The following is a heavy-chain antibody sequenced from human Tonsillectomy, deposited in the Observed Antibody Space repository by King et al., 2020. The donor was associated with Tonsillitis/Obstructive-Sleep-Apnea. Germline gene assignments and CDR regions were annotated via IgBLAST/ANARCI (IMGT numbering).Heavy chain of an antibody. CDR3: ARGVQTYCSSTSCSNFDY. V-gene: IGHV4-34*01. J-gene: IGHJ4*02. D-gene: IGHD2-2*01. CDR1: GGSFSGYY. CDR2: INHSGST. Sequence: VQLQQWGAGLLKPSETLSLTCAVYGGSFSGYYWSWIRQPPGKGLEWIGEINHSGSTNYNPSLKSRVTISVDTSKNQFSLKLRSVTAADTAVYYCARGVQTYCSSTSCSNFDYWGQGTLVTVSS.